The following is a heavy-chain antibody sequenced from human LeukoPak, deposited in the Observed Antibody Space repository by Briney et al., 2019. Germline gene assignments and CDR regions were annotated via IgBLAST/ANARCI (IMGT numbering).Heavy chain of an antibody. V-gene: IGHV4-4*07. J-gene: IGHJ4*02. D-gene: IGHD2-15*01. CDR3: ARERYCSGGGCYYFDY. CDR1: GGSISSYY. CDR2: IYTSGST. Sequence: KPSETLSLTCTVFGGSISSYYWSWIRQPAGKGLEWIGRIYTSGSTNYNPSLKSRVTMSVDTSKNQFSLKLSSVTAADTAVYYCARERYCSGGGCYYFDYWGQGTLVTVSS.